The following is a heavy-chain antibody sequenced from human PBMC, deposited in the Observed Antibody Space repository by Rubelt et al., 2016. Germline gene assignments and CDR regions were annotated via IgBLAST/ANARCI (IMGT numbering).Heavy chain of an antibody. J-gene: IGHJ4*02. CDR3: ARAASTVTTLLDLGY. Sequence: QVQLVQSGAEVKKPGASVKVSCKASGYTFTSYYMHWVRQAPGQGLEWMGIINPSGGSTSYAQKFQGSVTMTRETSTSTVYMELSSLRSEDTAVYYCARAASTVTTLLDLGYWGQGTLVTVSS. D-gene: IGHD4-17*01. CDR2: INPSGGST. V-gene: IGHV1-46*01. CDR1: GYTFTSYY.